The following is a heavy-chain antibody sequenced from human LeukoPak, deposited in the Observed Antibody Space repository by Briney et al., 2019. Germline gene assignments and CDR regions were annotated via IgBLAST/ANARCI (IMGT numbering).Heavy chain of an antibody. CDR2: ISSSGGST. Sequence: GGSLRLSCAASGFSFSGYAMSWVRQAPGKGLGWVSIISSSGGSTNYTESVKGRFTISRDNSKNTLYLQMNCLRVEDTAMYYCAKSAYDRSGYYRWGQGTLVTVSS. CDR1: GFSFSGYA. V-gene: IGHV3-23*01. J-gene: IGHJ4*02. D-gene: IGHD3-22*01. CDR3: AKSAYDRSGYYR.